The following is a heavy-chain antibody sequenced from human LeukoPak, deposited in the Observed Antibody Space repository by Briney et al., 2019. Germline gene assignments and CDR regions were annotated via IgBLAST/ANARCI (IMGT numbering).Heavy chain of an antibody. CDR2: ISGSGGSS. J-gene: IGHJ6*04. CDR3: ARIGGPYNFDV. D-gene: IGHD5-24*01. V-gene: IGHV3-23*01. CDR1: GFTFSSYA. Sequence: GGSLRLSCAASGFTFSSYAMSWVRQAPGKGLEWVSAISGSGGSSYYADSVKGRFTISRDNSKTSLYLQMNSLTAEDTALYYCARIGGPYNFDVWGKGTTVAVSS.